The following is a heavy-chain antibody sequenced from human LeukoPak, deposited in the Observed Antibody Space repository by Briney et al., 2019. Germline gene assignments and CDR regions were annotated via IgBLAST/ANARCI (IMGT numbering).Heavy chain of an antibody. V-gene: IGHV3-23*01. D-gene: IGHD3-3*01. CDR1: GLAFSSYA. J-gene: IGHJ4*02. Sequence: TGGSLTLSCAPSGLAFSSYAMSWVRQAPGKGLEWVSTISVASNTFYADSVKGRFTISRDNSRNTVYLQMTSLRADDTAVYYCADYGVSGVRNNFYWGQGTLVTVSS. CDR2: ISVASNT. CDR3: ADYGVSGVRNNFY.